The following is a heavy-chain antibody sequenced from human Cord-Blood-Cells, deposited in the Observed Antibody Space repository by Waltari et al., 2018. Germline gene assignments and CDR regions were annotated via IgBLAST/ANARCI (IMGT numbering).Heavy chain of an antibody. V-gene: IGHV4-4*07. CDR3: ARSYSSGRGAWGAWDI. Sequence: QVQLQESGPGLVKPSETLSLTCTVSVGPTSSYYWSWIRQPAGKGLEWIGRIYTSVSTNYNPSLKSRVTMSVDTSKNQFSLKLSSVTAADTAVYYCARSYSSGRGAWGAWDIWGQGTMVTVSS. J-gene: IGHJ3*02. CDR2: IYTSVST. CDR1: VGPTSSYY. D-gene: IGHD6-19*01.